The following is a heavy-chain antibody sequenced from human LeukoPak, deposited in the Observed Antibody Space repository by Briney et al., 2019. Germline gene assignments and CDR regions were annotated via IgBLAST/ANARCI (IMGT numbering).Heavy chain of an antibody. V-gene: IGHV1-69*04. D-gene: IGHD5-18*01. J-gene: IGHJ4*02. CDR2: LIPMFDIA. CDR3: ARDHEDTAVVTYFDH. CDR1: RGTVSSSA. Sequence: AVKVSCKASRGTVSSSAVSWGRQAPGQGLEWMGRLIPMFDIANYAQKFKGRVTITADKSTNTAYMEQSSLSSEDTAVYYCARDHEDTAVVTYFDHWGQGTLVTVSS.